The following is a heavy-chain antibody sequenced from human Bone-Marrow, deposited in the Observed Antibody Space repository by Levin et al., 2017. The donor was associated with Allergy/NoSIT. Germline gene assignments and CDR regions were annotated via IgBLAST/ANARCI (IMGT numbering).Heavy chain of an antibody. Sequence: SETLSLTCAVSGDSINSDTYSWSWIRQPPGKALEWVGYIFRDGSTSYNPSLRSRASISLDTSRNVFFLRLSSVTAADTAFYFCARGRGGVIISWFDPWGQGTLVTVSS. V-gene: IGHV4-30-2*01. CDR3: ARGRGGVIISWFDP. CDR2: IFRDGST. J-gene: IGHJ5*01. D-gene: IGHD3-10*01. CDR1: GDSINSDTYS.